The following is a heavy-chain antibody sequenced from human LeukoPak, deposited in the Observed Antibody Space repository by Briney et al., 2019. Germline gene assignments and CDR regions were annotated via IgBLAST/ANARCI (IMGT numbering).Heavy chain of an antibody. J-gene: IGHJ5*02. V-gene: IGHV1-46*01. CDR1: GYTFTIYY. CDR3: ARCVVITSRWFDP. CDR2: INPSGGST. Sequence: ASVKVSCKASGYTFTIYYIHWVRQAPGQGLEWMGIINPSGGSTSYAQKFQGRVTMTRDTSTSTVYMELSSLRSEDTAVYYCARCVVITSRWFDPWGQGTLVTVSS. D-gene: IGHD3-22*01.